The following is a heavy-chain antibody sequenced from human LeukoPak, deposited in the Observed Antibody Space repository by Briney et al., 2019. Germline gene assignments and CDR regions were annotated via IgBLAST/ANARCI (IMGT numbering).Heavy chain of an antibody. V-gene: IGHV5-51*01. J-gene: IGHJ6*03. CDR3: ARRTYSYGTYYYYMDV. CDR1: GYSFTSYW. CDR2: IYPGDSDT. Sequence: GESLKISCKGSGYSFTSYWIGWVRQMPGKGLEWMGIIYPGDSDTRYSPSFQGQVTISADKSISTAYLQWSSLKASDTAMYYCARRTYSYGTYYYYMDVWGKGTTVTVSS. D-gene: IGHD5-18*01.